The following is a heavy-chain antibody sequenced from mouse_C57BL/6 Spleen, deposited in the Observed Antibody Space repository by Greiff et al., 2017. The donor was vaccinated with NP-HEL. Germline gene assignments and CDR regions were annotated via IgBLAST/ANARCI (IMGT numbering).Heavy chain of an antibody. Sequence: QVQLQQPGAELVKPGASVKLSCKASGYTFTSYWMHWVKQRPGQGLEWIGMIHPNSGSTNYNEKFKSKATLTVDKSSSTAYMQLSSLTSEDSAVYYCARSSFRWYFDVWGTGTTVTVSS. CDR3: ARSSFRWYFDV. CDR1: GYTFTSYW. J-gene: IGHJ1*03. CDR2: IHPNSGST. V-gene: IGHV1-64*01.